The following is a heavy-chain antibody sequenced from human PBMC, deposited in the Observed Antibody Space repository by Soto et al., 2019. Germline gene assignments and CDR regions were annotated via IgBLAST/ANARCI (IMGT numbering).Heavy chain of an antibody. CDR3: ARGPPIAAAGDYYFDY. Sequence: SEPLSLPGAVYGGSFSGYYWSWIRQPPGKGLEWIGEINHSGSTNYIPSLKSRVTISVDTSKNQFSLKLSSVTAADTAVYYCARGPPIAAAGDYYFDYWGQGTLVTVTS. CDR1: GGSFSGYY. CDR2: INHSGST. J-gene: IGHJ4*02. V-gene: IGHV4-34*01. D-gene: IGHD6-13*01.